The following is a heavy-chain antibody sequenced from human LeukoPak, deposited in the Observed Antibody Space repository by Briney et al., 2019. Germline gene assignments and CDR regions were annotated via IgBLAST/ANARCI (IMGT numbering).Heavy chain of an antibody. J-gene: IGHJ5*02. Sequence: KPSETLSLTCTVSGGSISAYYWSWIRQPPGKGLEWIGYVYYSGSTNYNPSLKSRVTISVDTSKNQFSLKLSSVTAADTAIYYCARDLRYDSTSWGWFDPWGQGTLVTVS. CDR2: VYYSGST. CDR3: ARDLRYDSTSWGWFDP. CDR1: GGSISAYY. V-gene: IGHV4-59*01. D-gene: IGHD3-22*01.